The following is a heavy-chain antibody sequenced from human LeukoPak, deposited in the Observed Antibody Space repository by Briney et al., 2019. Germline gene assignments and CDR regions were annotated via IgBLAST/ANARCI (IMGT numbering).Heavy chain of an antibody. D-gene: IGHD3-10*01. Sequence: DSVKGRFTISRDNAKNSLYLQMNSLRAEDTAVYYCARDPGWFGEPNYFDYWGQGTLVTVSS. V-gene: IGHV3-7*01. CDR3: ARDPGWFGEPNYFDY. J-gene: IGHJ4*02.